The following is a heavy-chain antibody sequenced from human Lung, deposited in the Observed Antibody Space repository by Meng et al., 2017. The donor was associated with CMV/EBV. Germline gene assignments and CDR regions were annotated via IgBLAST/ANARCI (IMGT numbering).Heavy chain of an antibody. CDR2: IIPIFGTA. V-gene: IGHV1-69*05. CDR3: ASDRGTIFGVDFDY. D-gene: IGHD3-3*01. CDR1: GGTFSSYA. Sequence: SSVKVSXKASGGTFSSYAISWVRQAPGQGLEWMGGIIPIFGTANYAQKFQGKVTITTDESTSTAYMELSSLRSEDTAVYYCASDRGTIFGVDFDYWGQRTLVTVSS. J-gene: IGHJ4*02.